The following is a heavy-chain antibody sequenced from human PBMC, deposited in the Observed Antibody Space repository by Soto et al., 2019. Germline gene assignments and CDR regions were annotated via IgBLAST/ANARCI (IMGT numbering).Heavy chain of an antibody. J-gene: IGHJ6*03. CDR3: ANWGVKYDYYYYYYMDV. CDR1: GFTFSSYA. D-gene: IGHD3-16*01. Sequence: GGSLRLSCAASGFTFSSYAMSWVRQAPGKGLEWVSAISGSGGSTYYADSVKGRFTISRDNSKNTLYLQMNSLRAEDTAVYYCANWGVKYDYYYYYYMDVGGKGTTVTVSS. V-gene: IGHV3-23*01. CDR2: ISGSGGST.